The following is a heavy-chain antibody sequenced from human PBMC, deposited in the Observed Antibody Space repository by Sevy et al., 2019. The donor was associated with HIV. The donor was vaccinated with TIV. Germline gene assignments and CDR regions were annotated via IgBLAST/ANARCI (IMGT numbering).Heavy chain of an antibody. CDR3: AKIYDD. CDR1: GGSISKIGNY. CDR2: IFHTGKT. V-gene: IGHV4-39*01. D-gene: IGHD3-3*01. J-gene: IGHJ4*01. Sequence: SETLSLTCSVSGGSISKIGNYWGWVRQPPGERLEWIGDIFHTGKTNYNPSLKSRVTISLDTSKNQFSLKLSSVTAADTAVYYCAKIYDDWGPGALVTVSS.